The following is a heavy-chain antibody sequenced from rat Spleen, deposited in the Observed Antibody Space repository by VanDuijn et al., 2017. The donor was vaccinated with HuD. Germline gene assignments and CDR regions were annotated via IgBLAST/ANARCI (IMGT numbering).Heavy chain of an antibody. V-gene: IGHV2-13*01. CDR3: AGGTYYGFDYNWFTY. D-gene: IGHD1-7*01. J-gene: IGHJ3*01. CDR1: GFSLTNNG. CDR2: IWGDGST. Sequence: QVQLKESGPGLVQPSQTLSLTCTVSGFSLTNNGITWVRQPPGKGLYWMGVIWGDGSTTYNSAFESRLSIRRDTSKSQVFLKMNSMQAEDTAIYFFAGGTYYGFDYNWFTYWGQGTLVTVSS.